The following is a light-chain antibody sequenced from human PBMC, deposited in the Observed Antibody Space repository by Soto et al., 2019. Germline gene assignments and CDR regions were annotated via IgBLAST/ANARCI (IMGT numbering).Light chain of an antibody. CDR2: GIS. CDR1: QTVGTSY. V-gene: IGKV3-20*01. J-gene: IGKJ1*01. Sequence: EIVWTQSAGTLSLSPGESATLSCRASQTVGTSYLAWYQQKPGQAPRLIIFGISHRATGIPDRFSGSGSGTDFTLTISSLEPEDFAVYFCQQYASSPETLAQGTKVDIK. CDR3: QQYASSPET.